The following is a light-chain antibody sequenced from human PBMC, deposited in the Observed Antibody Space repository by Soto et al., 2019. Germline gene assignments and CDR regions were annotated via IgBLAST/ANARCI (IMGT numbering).Light chain of an antibody. V-gene: IGLV3-21*04. J-gene: IGLJ2*01. Sequence: SSELTQPPSVSVAPGKTARITCGGNNIGSKSVHWHQQKPGQAPVLVIYYDSDRPSGIPERFSGSNSGNTATLTISRVEAGDEADYYCQVWDSSSDHVVFGGGTKLTVL. CDR1: NIGSKS. CDR3: QVWDSSSDHVV. CDR2: YDS.